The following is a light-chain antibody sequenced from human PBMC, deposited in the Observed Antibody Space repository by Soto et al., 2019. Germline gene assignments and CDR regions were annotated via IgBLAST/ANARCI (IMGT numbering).Light chain of an antibody. CDR3: QQYYRPWT. Sequence: DIVMTQSPDSLAVSLGERATINCKSSQSVLYSSNNKNYLAWYQQKPGQPPKLLIYWASTRESGVPDRFSGSGSGTAFTLTISSLQAEDVAVYYCQQYYRPWTFDQGTKVEIK. CDR1: QSVLYSSNNKNY. CDR2: WAS. J-gene: IGKJ1*01. V-gene: IGKV4-1*01.